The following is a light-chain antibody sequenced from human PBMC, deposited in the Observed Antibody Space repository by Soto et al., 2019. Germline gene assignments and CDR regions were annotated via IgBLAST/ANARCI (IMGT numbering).Light chain of an antibody. Sequence: IVMTPSPATLSVSPGERVTLSCGASPSTSGDLACYQQKPGQAPRLVIYGASTRATSVPARCSGSGSATEFTLTISSLQSEDFAVYYCQQYDSWPHTFGLGTSLEIK. CDR1: PSTSGD. J-gene: IGKJ2*01. CDR2: GAS. CDR3: QQYDSWPHT. V-gene: IGKV3-15*01.